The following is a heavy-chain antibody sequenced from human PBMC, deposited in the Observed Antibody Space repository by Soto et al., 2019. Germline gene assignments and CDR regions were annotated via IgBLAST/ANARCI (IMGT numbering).Heavy chain of an antibody. V-gene: IGHV3-33*01. CDR3: ARGGSRIFGVVSDY. CDR1: GFTFSSYG. J-gene: IGHJ4*02. D-gene: IGHD3-3*01. CDR2: IWYDGSNK. Sequence: QVQLVESGGGAVQPGRSLRLSCAASGFTFSSYGMHWVRQAPGKGLEWVAVIWYDGSNKYYADSVKGRFTISRDNSKNTLYLQMNSLRAEDTAVYYCARGGSRIFGVVSDYWGQGTLVTVSS.